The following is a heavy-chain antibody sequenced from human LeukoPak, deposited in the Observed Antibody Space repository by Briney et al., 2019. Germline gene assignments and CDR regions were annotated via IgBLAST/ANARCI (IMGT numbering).Heavy chain of an antibody. CDR2: ISWDGGST. J-gene: IGHJ4*02. Sequence: GGSLRLSCAASGFTFDDYAMHWVRQVPGKGLEWVSFISWDGGSTYYADSVKGRFTISRDNSKNSLYLQMNSLRAEDTALYYCAKGTLGDYRAGPDYWGRGALVTVSS. CDR3: AKGTLGDYRAGPDY. CDR1: GFTFDDYA. V-gene: IGHV3-43D*03. D-gene: IGHD4-17*01.